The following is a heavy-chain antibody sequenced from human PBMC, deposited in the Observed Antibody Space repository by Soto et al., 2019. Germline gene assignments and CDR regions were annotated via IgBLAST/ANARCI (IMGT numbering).Heavy chain of an antibody. Sequence: QVQLVQSGAEVKKPGSSVKVSCKASGGTFSSYAISWVRQAPGQGLEWMGGIIPIFGTANYAQKFQGRVTSTADESTSTAYMALSSLRSEDTAVYYCAYRYSGYEGVFDYRDQGTLVTVSS. CDR1: GGTFSSYA. CDR3: AYRYSGYEGVFDY. D-gene: IGHD5-12*01. J-gene: IGHJ4*02. V-gene: IGHV1-69*01. CDR2: IIPIFGTA.